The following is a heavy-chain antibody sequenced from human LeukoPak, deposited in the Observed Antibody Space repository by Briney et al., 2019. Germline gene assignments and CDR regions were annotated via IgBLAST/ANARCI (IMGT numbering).Heavy chain of an antibody. CDR3: ARTSRFLESDY. CDR2: IYYSGST. J-gene: IGHJ4*02. V-gene: IGHV4-59*01. D-gene: IGHD3-3*01. CDR1: GGSISSYY. Sequence: SETLSLTCTVSGGSISSYYWSWIRQPPGKGLEWIGYIYYSGSTNYNPSLKSRVTISVDTSKNQFSLKLSSVTAADTAVYYCARTSRFLESDYWGQGTLVTVSS.